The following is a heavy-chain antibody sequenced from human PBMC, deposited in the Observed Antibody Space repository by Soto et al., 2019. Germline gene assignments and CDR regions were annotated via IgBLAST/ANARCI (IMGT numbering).Heavy chain of an antibody. CDR2: MNPYTGNS. V-gene: IGHV1-8*01. D-gene: IGHD1-1*01. Sequence: QVQLVQSGAEVRKPGASVKVSCEASGYTFTSYDIYCVRQATGQGREWMRWMNPYTGNSGYAQKFQGRVTMPSDTCISTAHMELSSLRSEDTAVYYCARRVETNGWNGFGADKYYFDFWGQGTLVTVSS. J-gene: IGHJ4*02. CDR3: ARRVETNGWNGFGADKYYFDF. CDR1: GYTFTSYD.